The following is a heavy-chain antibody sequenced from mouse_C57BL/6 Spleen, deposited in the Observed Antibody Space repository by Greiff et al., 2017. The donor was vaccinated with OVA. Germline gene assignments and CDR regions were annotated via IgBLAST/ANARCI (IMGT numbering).Heavy chain of an antibody. J-gene: IGHJ3*01. CDR2: IYPRSGNT. V-gene: IGHV1-81*01. Sequence: VQLQQSGAELARPGASVKLSCKASGYTFTSYGISWVKQRTGQGLEWIGEIYPRSGNTYYNEKFKGKATLTADKSSSTAYMELRSLTSEDSAVYYCNIPYGYDAWFAYWGQGTLVTVSA. D-gene: IGHD2-2*01. CDR3: NIPYGYDAWFAY. CDR1: GYTFTSYG.